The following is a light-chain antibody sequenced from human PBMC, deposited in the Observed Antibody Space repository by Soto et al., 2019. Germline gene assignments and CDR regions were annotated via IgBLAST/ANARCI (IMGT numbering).Light chain of an antibody. CDR1: RSDGGGYNY. CDR2: EVT. J-gene: IGLJ2*01. V-gene: IGLV2-14*01. CDR3: SSYTSGSTVI. Sequence: QSALTQPASVSGSPGQSITISCTGTRSDGGGYNYVSWYQHHPGKAPKLLIYEVTNRPAEVSNRFSGSKSGITASLTISGLQSEDEADYYCSSYTSGSTVIFGGGTKLTVL.